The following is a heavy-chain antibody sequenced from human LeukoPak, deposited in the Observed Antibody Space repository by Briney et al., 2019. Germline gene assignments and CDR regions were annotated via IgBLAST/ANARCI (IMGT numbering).Heavy chain of an antibody. CDR3: ARVIAADLIYFDY. J-gene: IGHJ4*02. Sequence: PSETLSLTCTVSGGSISSGDYYWSWIRQPPRKGLEWIGYIYYSGSTYYNPSLKSRVTISVDTSKNQFSLKLSSVTAADTAVYYCARVIAADLIYFDYWGQGTLVSVSS. CDR2: IYYSGST. CDR1: GGSISSGDYY. V-gene: IGHV4-30-4*01. D-gene: IGHD6-13*01.